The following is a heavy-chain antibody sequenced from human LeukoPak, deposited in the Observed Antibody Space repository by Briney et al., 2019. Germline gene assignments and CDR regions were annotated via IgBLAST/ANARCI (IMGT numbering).Heavy chain of an antibody. CDR2: IKQDRSEE. J-gene: IGHJ4*02. Sequence: GGSLRLSCAASGFSLSNYWMCWVRQAPGKGLEWVANIKQDRSEEYYVDSVKGRFTISRDNAKNSLYLQMNSLRAEDMAVYYCARHRQFYYNSSPYYYFDYWGQGALVTVSS. V-gene: IGHV3-7*01. CDR3: ARHRQFYYNSSPYYYFDY. D-gene: IGHD3-22*01. CDR1: GFSLSNYW.